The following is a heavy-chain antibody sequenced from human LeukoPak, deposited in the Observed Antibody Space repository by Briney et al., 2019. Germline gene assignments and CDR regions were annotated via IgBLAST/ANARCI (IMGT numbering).Heavy chain of an antibody. J-gene: IGHJ4*02. Sequence: ASVKVSCKASGYTFTNNYLHWVRQAPGQGLEWMGMIYPRDGSTSYAQNFQGRVTVTRDTSTTTVHMELRGLRSEDTAVYYCARDQEGFDYWGRGTVVTVSS. CDR1: GYTFTNNY. CDR2: IYPRDGST. CDR3: ARDQEGFDY. V-gene: IGHV1-46*01.